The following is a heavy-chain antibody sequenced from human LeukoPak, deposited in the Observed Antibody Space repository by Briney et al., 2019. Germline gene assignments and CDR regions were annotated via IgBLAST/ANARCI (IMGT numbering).Heavy chain of an antibody. CDR2: ISSSSSYI. Sequence: GGSLRLSCVASGFTFTTYSMNWVRQAPGKGLEWVSSISSSSSYIYYADSVKGRFTISRDNAKNSLYLQMNSLRAEDTAVYYCAREDYVWGSYPKGAFDIWGQGTMVTVSS. CDR3: AREDYVWGSYPKGAFDI. CDR1: GFTFTTYS. V-gene: IGHV3-21*01. D-gene: IGHD3-16*02. J-gene: IGHJ3*02.